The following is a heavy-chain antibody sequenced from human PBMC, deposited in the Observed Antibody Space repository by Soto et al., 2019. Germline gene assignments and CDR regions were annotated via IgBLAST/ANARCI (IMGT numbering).Heavy chain of an antibody. J-gene: IGHJ6*03. D-gene: IGHD2-21*01. CDR3: ARSYCGGDCYSGVYYYYMDV. CDR2: ISSSSSTI. CDR1: GFTFSSYS. V-gene: IGHV3-48*01. Sequence: GGSLRLSCAASGFTFSSYSMNWVRQAPGKGLEWVSYISSSSSTIYYADSVKGRFTISRDNAKNSLYLQMNSLRAEDTAVYYCARSYCGGDCYSGVYYYYMDVWGKGTTVTVSS.